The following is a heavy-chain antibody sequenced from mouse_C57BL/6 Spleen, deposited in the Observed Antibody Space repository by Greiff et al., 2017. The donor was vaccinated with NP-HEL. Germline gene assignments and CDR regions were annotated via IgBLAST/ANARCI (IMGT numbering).Heavy chain of an antibody. CDR2: ISSGSSTI. CDR1: GFTFSDYG. Sequence: EVNVVESGGGLVKPGGSLKLSCAASGFTFSDYGMHWVRQAPEKGLEWVAYISSGSSTIYYADTVKGRFTISRDNAKNTLFLQMTSLRSEDTAMYYCARRYHYYGSSLNAMDYWGQGTSVTVSS. CDR3: ARRYHYYGSSLNAMDY. D-gene: IGHD1-1*01. J-gene: IGHJ4*01. V-gene: IGHV5-17*01.